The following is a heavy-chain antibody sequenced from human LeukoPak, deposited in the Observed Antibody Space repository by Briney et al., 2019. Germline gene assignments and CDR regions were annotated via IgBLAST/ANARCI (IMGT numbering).Heavy chain of an antibody. CDR2: IYPGDSDT. J-gene: IGHJ5*02. V-gene: IGHV5-51*01. Sequence: GESLKTSCKGSGYSFTSYRIGWVRQMPGKGLEWMGIIYPGDSDTRYSPSFQGQVTISADKSISTAYLQWSSLKASDTAMYYCAKITMVRGVIIWFDPWGQGTLVTVSS. CDR1: GYSFTSYR. D-gene: IGHD3-10*01. CDR3: AKITMVRGVIIWFDP.